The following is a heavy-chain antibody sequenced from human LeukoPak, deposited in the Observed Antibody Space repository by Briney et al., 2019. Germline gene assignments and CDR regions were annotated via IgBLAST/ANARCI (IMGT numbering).Heavy chain of an antibody. J-gene: IGHJ4*02. D-gene: IGHD2-2*02. CDR2: IKSKSERRTT. V-gene: IGHV3-15*01. Sequence: GGSLRLSCAASGFTFGNGWMSWVRQAPGKGLEWVGRIKSKSERRTTDYAAPVKGRFTISRDGSTNTVYLHMNSLKTEDTAVYFCTSNLYCSTSSCYTLDNWGQGTLVAVSP. CDR1: GFTFGNGW. CDR3: TSNLYCSTSSCYTLDN.